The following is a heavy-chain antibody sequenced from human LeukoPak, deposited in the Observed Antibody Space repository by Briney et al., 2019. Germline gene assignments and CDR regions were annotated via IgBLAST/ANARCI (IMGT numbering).Heavy chain of an antibody. V-gene: IGHV1-46*01. CDR3: ARVAGTFDPDDY. Sequence: GASVKVSCKASGYTFTSYYMHWVRQALGQGLEWMGIINPSGGSTSYAQKFQGRVTMTRDTSTSTVYMELSSLRSEDTAVYYCARVAGTFDPDDYWGQGTLVTVSS. D-gene: IGHD3-9*01. J-gene: IGHJ4*02. CDR2: INPSGGST. CDR1: GYTFTSYY.